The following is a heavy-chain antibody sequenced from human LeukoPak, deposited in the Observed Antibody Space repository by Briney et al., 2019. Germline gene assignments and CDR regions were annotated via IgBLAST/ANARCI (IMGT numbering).Heavy chain of an antibody. Sequence: SSETLSLTCNVSGGSIGSSDYYWGWIRQPPGKGLEWIGSMSYSGSAFYNPSLKSRVTISVDTTKNQLSLKLNSVTAADTAVYYCARGSLRPEWNRFDPWGQGTLVTVSS. CDR2: MSYSGSA. D-gene: IGHD1-1*01. CDR1: GGSIGSSDYY. V-gene: IGHV4-39*01. J-gene: IGHJ5*02. CDR3: ARGSLRPEWNRFDP.